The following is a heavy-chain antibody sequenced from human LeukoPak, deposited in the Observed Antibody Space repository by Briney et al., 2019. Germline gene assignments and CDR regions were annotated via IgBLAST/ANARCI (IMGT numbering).Heavy chain of an antibody. Sequence: SETLSLTCTVSGGSISSSSYYWGWIRQPPGKGLEWIGSIYYSGSTYYNPSLKSRDTISVDTSKNHFSLKLSSVTAADTAVYYCASFSITRNYYFDYWGQGTLVTVSS. V-gene: IGHV4-39*07. J-gene: IGHJ4*02. CDR1: GGSISSSSYY. D-gene: IGHD1-7*01. CDR2: IYYSGST. CDR3: ASFSITRNYYFDY.